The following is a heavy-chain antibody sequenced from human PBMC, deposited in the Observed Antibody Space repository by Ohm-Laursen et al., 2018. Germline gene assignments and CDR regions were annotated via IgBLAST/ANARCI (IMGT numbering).Heavy chain of an antibody. J-gene: IGHJ4*02. D-gene: IGHD4-17*01. CDR1: GYSFTNHA. V-gene: IGHV1-2*02. CDR3: ANRRTE. CDR2: INPNSGGT. Sequence: ASVKVSCKTSGYSFTNHAIIWVRQAPGQGLEWMGWINPNSGGTNYAQKFQGRVTMTRDTSISTAYMELSSLRSDDTAVYYCANRRTEWGQGTLVTVSS.